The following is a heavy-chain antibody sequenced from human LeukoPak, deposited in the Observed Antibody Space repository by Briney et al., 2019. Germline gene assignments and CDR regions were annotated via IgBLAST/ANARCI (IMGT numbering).Heavy chain of an antibody. CDR2: IYYSGST. J-gene: IGHJ5*02. CDR1: GGSISSYY. Sequence: SETLSLTCTVSGGSISSYYWSWIRQPPGKGLEWIGYIYYSGSTNYNPSLKSRVTISGDTSKNQFSLKLSSVTAADTAVYYCARVSADDYGDHVRLNWFDPWGQGTLVTVSS. CDR3: ARVSADDYGDHVRLNWFDP. D-gene: IGHD4-17*01. V-gene: IGHV4-59*01.